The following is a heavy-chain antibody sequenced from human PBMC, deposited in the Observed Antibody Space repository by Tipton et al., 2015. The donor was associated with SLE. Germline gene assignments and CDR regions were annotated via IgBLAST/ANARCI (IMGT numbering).Heavy chain of an antibody. CDR1: GFTVSSNY. CDR3: ARDHTAVAGTRGYYFDY. V-gene: IGHV3-66*02. D-gene: IGHD6-19*01. J-gene: IGHJ4*02. Sequence: SLRLSCAASGFTVSSNYMSWVRQAPGKGLEWVSVIYSGGSTYYADSVKGRFTISRDNSKNTLYLQMNSLRAEDTAVYYCARDHTAVAGTRGYYFDYWGQGTLVTVSS. CDR2: IYSGGST.